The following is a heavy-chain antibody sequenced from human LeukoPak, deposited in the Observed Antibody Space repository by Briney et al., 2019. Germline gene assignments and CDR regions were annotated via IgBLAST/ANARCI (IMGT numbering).Heavy chain of an antibody. Sequence: PGGSLRLSCAAFGFTFSSYGMSWVRQAPGKGLEWVSAISGSGGSTYYADSVKGRFTISRDNSKNTLYLQMNSLRAEDTAVYYCAKDLQDSSGYYYGVFFYWGQGTLVTVSS. CDR1: GFTFSSYG. CDR2: ISGSGGST. CDR3: AKDLQDSSGYYYGVFFY. J-gene: IGHJ4*02. V-gene: IGHV3-23*01. D-gene: IGHD3-22*01.